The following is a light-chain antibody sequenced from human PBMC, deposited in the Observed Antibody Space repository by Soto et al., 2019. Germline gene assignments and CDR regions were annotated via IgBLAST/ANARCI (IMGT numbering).Light chain of an antibody. Sequence: DIQMTQSPSTLSASVGDRVTITCRASQSISSWLAWYQQRPGKAPKLLIYDASSLESGVPSRFSGSGSGTEFPLTISSLQPDDFAPYYCQHYNSYPFTFGPGTRVDIK. CDR3: QHYNSYPFT. CDR1: QSISSW. J-gene: IGKJ3*01. CDR2: DAS. V-gene: IGKV1-5*01.